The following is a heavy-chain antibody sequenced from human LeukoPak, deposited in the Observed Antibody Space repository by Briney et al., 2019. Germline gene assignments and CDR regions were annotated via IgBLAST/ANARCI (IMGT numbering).Heavy chain of an antibody. CDR3: AKDIYSRDAFDI. D-gene: IGHD6-13*01. Sequence: GGSLRLSCAASGFTFSSYAMSWVRQAPGKGLEWASAISGSGGSTYYADSVKGRFTISRDNSKNTLYLQMNSLRAEDTAVYYCAKDIYSRDAFDIWGQGTMVTVSS. V-gene: IGHV3-23*01. J-gene: IGHJ3*02. CDR2: ISGSGGST. CDR1: GFTFSSYA.